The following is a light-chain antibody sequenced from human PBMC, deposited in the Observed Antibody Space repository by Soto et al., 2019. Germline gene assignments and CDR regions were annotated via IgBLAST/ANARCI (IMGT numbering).Light chain of an antibody. V-gene: IGKV1-5*01. CDR1: QSITTW. Sequence: DIQMTQSPSTVSAYVGDSVTITCRASQSITTWLAWYQQRPGKAPKLLIYDFSSLQSGVPSRFSGSPSAPQFTTTLHSLQRDDFAPSYCQHYKMYSPWQFAKGTKVDIK. CDR2: DFS. J-gene: IGKJ1*01. CDR3: QHYKMYSPWQ.